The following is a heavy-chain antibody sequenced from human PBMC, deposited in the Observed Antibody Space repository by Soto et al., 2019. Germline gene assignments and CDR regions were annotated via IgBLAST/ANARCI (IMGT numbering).Heavy chain of an antibody. CDR1: GVIFSRYA. V-gene: IGHV3-23*01. J-gene: IGHJ6*02. CDR3: ARARYSTTGTPVNTMDV. Sequence: GGALRLSCAASGVIFSRYAMSWGRQAPGKGLEWVSAISGSGGSTYYADSVKGRFTISRDSSKNTLYLQMNSLRAEDTAVYYCARARYSTTGTPVNTMDVWGQGTTVTVSS. CDR2: ISGSGGST. D-gene: IGHD4-4*01.